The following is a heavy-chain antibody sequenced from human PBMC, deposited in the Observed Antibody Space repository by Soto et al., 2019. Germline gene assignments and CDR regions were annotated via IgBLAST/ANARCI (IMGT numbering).Heavy chain of an antibody. CDR3: ARDRKWFGELLLGPSYFDY. Sequence: QVQLVQSGAEVKKPGASVKVSCKASGYTFTGYYMHWVRQAPGQGLEWMGWINPNSGGTNYAQKFQGRVTMTRDTSISTAYMELSRLRSDDTAVYYCARDRKWFGELLLGPSYFDYWGQGTLVTVSS. V-gene: IGHV1-2*02. J-gene: IGHJ4*02. CDR2: INPNSGGT. D-gene: IGHD3-10*01. CDR1: GYTFTGYY.